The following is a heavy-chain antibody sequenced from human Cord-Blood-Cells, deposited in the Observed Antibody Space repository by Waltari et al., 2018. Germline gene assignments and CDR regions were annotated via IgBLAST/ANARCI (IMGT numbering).Heavy chain of an antibody. J-gene: IGHJ4*02. D-gene: IGHD3-3*01. CDR1: GYTFTRYY. CDR2: INPSGGST. Sequence: QVQLVQSGDEVKKPGASVKVSCKASGYTFTRYYMTWVRQAPGQGLEWMGIINPSGGSTSYAQKFQGRVTMTRDTSTSTVYMELSSLRSEDTAVYYCAICFFGVGYYFDYWGQGTLVTVSS. CDR3: AICFFGVGYYFDY. V-gene: IGHV1-46*01.